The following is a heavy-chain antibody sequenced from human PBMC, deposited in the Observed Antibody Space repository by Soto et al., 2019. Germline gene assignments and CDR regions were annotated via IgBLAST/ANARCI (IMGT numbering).Heavy chain of an antibody. CDR1: GYTFTNFG. Sequence: QVQLVQSGAEVKKPGASVKVSCKASGYTFTNFGISWVRQAPGQGLEWMGWISAYNGDTDYEQKLQGRLTLTTDTSTSTAYMELRGLRSDDAAVYYCARDTDIRIIPGAVGGPDYWGQGTLVTVSS. J-gene: IGHJ4*02. CDR2: ISAYNGDT. CDR3: ARDTDIRIIPGAVGGPDY. V-gene: IGHV1-18*01. D-gene: IGHD2-15*01.